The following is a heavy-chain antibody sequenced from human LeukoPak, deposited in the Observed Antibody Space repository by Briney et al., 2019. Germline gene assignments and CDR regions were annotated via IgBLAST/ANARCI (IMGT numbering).Heavy chain of an antibody. J-gene: IGHJ4*02. Sequence: GGSLRLSCAASGFTFSTYDMNWVRQAPGKGLEWVSSISSSGSYIYYADSLKGRFTISRDNAKHSLYLQMNSLRAEDTAVYYCARATSGYYIIFDYWGQGTLVTVSS. CDR3: ARATSGYYIIFDY. V-gene: IGHV3-21*01. CDR1: GFTFSTYD. CDR2: ISSSGSYI. D-gene: IGHD3-22*01.